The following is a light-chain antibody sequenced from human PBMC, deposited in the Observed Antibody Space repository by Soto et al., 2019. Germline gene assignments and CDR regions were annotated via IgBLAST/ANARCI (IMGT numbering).Light chain of an antibody. Sequence: DIQMTQSPSTLSASVGDRVTIACRASQRISSWLAWYQHKPGKAPKLLIYDASSLESGVQSRFSGSGSGTEFTLTISSLQPDDFATYYCQQYNSYSRTFGQGTKVEIK. V-gene: IGKV1-5*01. J-gene: IGKJ1*01. CDR1: QRISSW. CDR2: DAS. CDR3: QQYNSYSRT.